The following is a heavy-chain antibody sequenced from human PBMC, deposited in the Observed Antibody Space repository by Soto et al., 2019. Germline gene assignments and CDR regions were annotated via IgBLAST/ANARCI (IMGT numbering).Heavy chain of an antibody. CDR3: ARGVVGGYCSGGSCSDY. Sequence: QVQLVQSGAEVKKPGSSVKVSCKASGGTFSSYTISWVRQAPGQGLEWMGRIIPILGIANYAQKFQGRVTITADNSTSTAYMELSSLRSEDTAVYYCARGVVGGYCSGGSCSDYWGQGTLVTVSS. CDR2: IIPILGIA. D-gene: IGHD2-15*01. CDR1: GGTFSSYT. J-gene: IGHJ4*02. V-gene: IGHV1-69*02.